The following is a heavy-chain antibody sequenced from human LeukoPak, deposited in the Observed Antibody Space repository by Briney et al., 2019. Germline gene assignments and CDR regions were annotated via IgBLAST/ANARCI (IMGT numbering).Heavy chain of an antibody. CDR1: GYTFTGYY. J-gene: IGHJ4*02. CDR2: INPNSGGT. Sequence: ASVKVSCKASGYTFTGYYMHWVRQAPGQGLEWMGWINPNSGGTNYAQKFQGRVTMTRDTSIGTAYMELSRLRSDDTAVYYCARGAHYDYVWGSYRYDYWGQGTLVTVSS. V-gene: IGHV1-2*02. D-gene: IGHD3-16*02. CDR3: ARGAHYDYVWGSYRYDY.